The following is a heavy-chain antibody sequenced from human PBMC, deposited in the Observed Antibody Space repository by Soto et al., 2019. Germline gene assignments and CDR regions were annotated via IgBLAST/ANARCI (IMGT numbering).Heavy chain of an antibody. D-gene: IGHD6-19*01. CDR2: ISSTGRTT. CDR3: ARSYSSGWEFDY. CDR1: GSTFSNYY. V-gene: IGHV3-11*01. Sequence: GGSLRLSCGASGSTFSNYYMSWIRQAPGKGLEWVSYISSTGRTTYYADSVKGRFTVSRDNAQNSLSLKLNSLRVEDTAVYYCARSYSSGWEFDYWGQGTQVTVSS. J-gene: IGHJ4*02.